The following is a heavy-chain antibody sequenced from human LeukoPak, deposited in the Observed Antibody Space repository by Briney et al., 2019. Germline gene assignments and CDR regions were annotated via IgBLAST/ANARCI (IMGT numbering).Heavy chain of an antibody. CDR1: GGSISSYY. V-gene: IGHV4-4*07. Sequence: PSETLSLTCTVSGGSISSYYWSWIRQPAGKGLEWIGRIYTSGSTNYNPSLKSRVTMSVDTSKNQFSLKLSSVTAADTAVYYCARDRGLGTDIGIVGAAYNWFDPWGQGTLVTVSS. D-gene: IGHD1-26*01. CDR3: ARDRGLGTDIGIVGAAYNWFDP. CDR2: IYTSGST. J-gene: IGHJ5*02.